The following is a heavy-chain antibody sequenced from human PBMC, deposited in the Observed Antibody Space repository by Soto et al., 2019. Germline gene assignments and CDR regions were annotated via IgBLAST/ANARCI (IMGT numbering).Heavy chain of an antibody. Sequence: QVQLVQSGAEVKNPGASVKVSCKASGYTFTRYGIGWARQAPGQGLEWMGWINTYNGNTNYAQNVQGRVTLTTDTPTSTAYMALRSLRSNDTAIYYCAMVDVYVTPSPQDVWGQGTTVIVSS. CDR3: AMVDVYVTPSPQDV. V-gene: IGHV1-18*01. D-gene: IGHD3-16*01. J-gene: IGHJ6*02. CDR1: GYTFTRYG. CDR2: INTYNGNT.